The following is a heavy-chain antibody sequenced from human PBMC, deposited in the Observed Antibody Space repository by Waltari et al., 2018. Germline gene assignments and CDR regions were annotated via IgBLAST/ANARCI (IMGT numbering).Heavy chain of an antibody. D-gene: IGHD3-10*01. CDR3: TRDIGYKCFDY. CDR2: TSPDGSQT. Sequence: EVQVVESGGGLVQPGGSLRLSCGATGLTLSHAWMTWVRHVPGKGLESVAVTSPDGSQTSYLHSVRGRFLVSRDNTKNLVYLEMNSVTADDTAVYYCTRDIGYKCFDYWGQGTLVTVAS. J-gene: IGHJ4*02. V-gene: IGHV3-7*03. CDR1: GLTLSHAW.